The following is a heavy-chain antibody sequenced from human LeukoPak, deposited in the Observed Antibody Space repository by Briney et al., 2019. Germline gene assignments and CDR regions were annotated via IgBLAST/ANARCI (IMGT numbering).Heavy chain of an antibody. CDR1: GFTFSSSW. V-gene: IGHV3-7*03. D-gene: IGHD6-19*01. CDR2: IKQDGSEK. J-gene: IGHJ4*02. CDR3: AREWYSSGWYHFDY. Sequence: GGSLRLSCAASGFTFSSSWMSWVRQAPGKGLEWVANIKQDGSEKYYVDSVKGRFTISRDNAKNSLYLQMSSLRAEDTAVYHCAREWYSSGWYHFDYWGQGTLVTVSS.